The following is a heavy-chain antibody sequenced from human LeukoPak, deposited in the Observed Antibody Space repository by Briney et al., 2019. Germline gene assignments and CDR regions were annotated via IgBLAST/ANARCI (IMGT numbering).Heavy chain of an antibody. CDR1: GYTLTELS. J-gene: IGHJ5*02. Sequence: ASVKASCKVSGYTLTELSMHWVRQAPGKGLEWMGGFDPEDGETIYAQKFQGRVTMTEDTSTDTAYMELSSLRSEDTAVYYCATSLYCGGDCYSSDWFDPWGQGTLVTVSS. CDR3: ATSLYCGGDCYSSDWFDP. CDR2: FDPEDGET. V-gene: IGHV1-24*01. D-gene: IGHD2-21*02.